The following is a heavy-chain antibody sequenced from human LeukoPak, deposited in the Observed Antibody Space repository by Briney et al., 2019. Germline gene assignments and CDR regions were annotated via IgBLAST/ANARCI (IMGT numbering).Heavy chain of an antibody. Sequence: SETLSLTCSVSGGSTSTYYWSWIRQPPGKGLEWIGYIYYSGSTSYNPSLKSRVSISVDTSKNQFSLELSSVTAADTAVYYCARDTRGYNYGTAGGVDYWGQGTLVTVSS. J-gene: IGHJ4*02. CDR2: IYYSGST. D-gene: IGHD5-18*01. CDR1: GGSTSTYY. CDR3: ARDTRGYNYGTAGGVDY. V-gene: IGHV4-59*12.